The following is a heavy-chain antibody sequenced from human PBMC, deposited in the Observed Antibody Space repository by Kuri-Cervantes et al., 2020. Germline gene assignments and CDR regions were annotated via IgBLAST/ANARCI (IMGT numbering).Heavy chain of an antibody. J-gene: IGHJ4*02. CDR1: GFSFSDYY. Sequence: GGSLRLSCAASGFSFSDYYMNWIRQAPGKGLEWVSYISGSGITIYYADSVKGRSTISRDNAKNSLYLQMNGLRAEDTAVYYCARSKPFGESYFDNWGQGTLVTVSS. CDR3: ARSKPFGESYFDN. D-gene: IGHD3-10*01. V-gene: IGHV3-11*01. CDR2: ISGSGITI.